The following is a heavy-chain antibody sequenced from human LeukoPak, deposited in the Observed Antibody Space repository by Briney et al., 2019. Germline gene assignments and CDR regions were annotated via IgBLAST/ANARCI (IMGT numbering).Heavy chain of an antibody. CDR3: ARGHYGLDV. Sequence: GGSLRLSCAASGFTFSDWYMSWVRQAPGKGLEWVSYIDMSGRTIYYADSVKGRFTISRDNARNSLYLQMSSLRAEDTAVYYCARGHYGLDVWGQGTTVTVSS. CDR1: GFTFSDWY. V-gene: IGHV3-11*01. CDR2: IDMSGRTI. J-gene: IGHJ6*02.